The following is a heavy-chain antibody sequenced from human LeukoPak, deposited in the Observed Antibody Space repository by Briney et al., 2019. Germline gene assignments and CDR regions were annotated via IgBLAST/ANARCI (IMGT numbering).Heavy chain of an antibody. CDR2: ISYDGSNK. Sequence: GGSLRLSCAASGFTFSSYGMHWVRQAPGKGLEWVAVISYDGSNKYYADSVKGRFTISRDNSKNTLYLQMNSLRAEDTAVYYCPLSRRSGKREFAYWGQGTLVTVSS. J-gene: IGHJ4*02. V-gene: IGHV3-30*03. D-gene: IGHD2-2*01. CDR1: GFTFSSYG. CDR3: PLSRRSGKREFAY.